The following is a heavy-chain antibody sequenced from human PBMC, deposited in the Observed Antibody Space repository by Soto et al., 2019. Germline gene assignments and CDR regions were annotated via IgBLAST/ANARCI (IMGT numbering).Heavy chain of an antibody. D-gene: IGHD6-13*01. CDR2: ISSSSSYI. CDR3: ARADPGYSSSRYYFDY. CDR1: GFTFSSYS. V-gene: IGHV3-21*01. Sequence: PGGSLRLSCAASGFTFSSYSMNWVRQAPGKGLEWVSSISSSSSYIYYADSVKGRFTISRDNAKNSLYLQMNSLRAEDTAVYYCARADPGYSSSRYYFDYWGQGTLVTVSS. J-gene: IGHJ4*02.